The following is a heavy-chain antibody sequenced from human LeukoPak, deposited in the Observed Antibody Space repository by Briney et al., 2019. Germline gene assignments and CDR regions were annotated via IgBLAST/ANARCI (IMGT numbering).Heavy chain of an antibody. D-gene: IGHD3-10*01. J-gene: IGHJ5*02. CDR2: IYPGDSDT. CDR3: ARPHMVRGVINWFDP. CDR1: GYSFTSYW. Sequence: GESLKISCKGSGYSFTSYWIGWVRQMPGKGLEWMGIIYPGDSDTRYSPSFQGQVTISADKSISTAYLQWSSLKASDTAMYYCARPHMVRGVINWFDPWGQGTLVTVSS. V-gene: IGHV5-51*01.